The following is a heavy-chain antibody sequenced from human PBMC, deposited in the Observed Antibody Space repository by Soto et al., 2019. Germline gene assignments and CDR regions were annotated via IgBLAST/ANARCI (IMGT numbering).Heavy chain of an antibody. D-gene: IGHD2-2*01. J-gene: IGHJ4*02. CDR2: INPSGGST. V-gene: IGHV1-46*01. CDR3: ARRSYQLTPDY. CDR1: GYTFTSYF. Sequence: QVQLVQSGAEVKKPGASVKVSCKASGYTFTSYFLHWVRQAPGQGLEWMGIINPSGGSTTYAQKFQGRVTLTRDTSTSTVYMELSSLRSEDTAVYYCARRSYQLTPDYWGQGTLVTVSS.